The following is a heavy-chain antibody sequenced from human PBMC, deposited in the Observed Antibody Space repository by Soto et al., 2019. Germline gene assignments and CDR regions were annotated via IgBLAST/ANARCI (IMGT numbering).Heavy chain of an antibody. CDR2: VYYTGST. J-gene: IGHJ4*02. Sequence: SETLSLTCSVSGGSLSGSYWSWIRQSPGKGLEWLGYVYYTGSTNDSPSLRSRVSISVDTSKNEFSLRLSSVTAADTAVYFCARSVAVPGAHIDYWGQGTQVTVSS. CDR1: GGSLSGSY. V-gene: IGHV4-59*01. D-gene: IGHD6-19*01. CDR3: ARSVAVPGAHIDY.